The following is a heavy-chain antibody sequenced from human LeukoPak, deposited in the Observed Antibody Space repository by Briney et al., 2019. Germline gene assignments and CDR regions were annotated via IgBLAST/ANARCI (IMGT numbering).Heavy chain of an antibody. CDR2: IYSGGST. CDR3: ARVGGLYDFWSGRQLDY. Sequence: GGSLRLSCAASGFTVSSNYMSWVRQAPGKGLEWVSVIYSGGSTYYADSVKGRFTISRDNSKNTLYLQMNSLRADDTAVYYCARVGGLYDFWSGRQLDYWGQGTLVTVSS. J-gene: IGHJ4*02. V-gene: IGHV3-53*01. CDR1: GFTVSSNY. D-gene: IGHD3-3*01.